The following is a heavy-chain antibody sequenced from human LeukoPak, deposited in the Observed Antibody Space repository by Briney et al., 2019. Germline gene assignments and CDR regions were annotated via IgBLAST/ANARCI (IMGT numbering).Heavy chain of an antibody. CDR2: IKQDGSEK. V-gene: IGHV3-7*01. Sequence: GGSLRLSCAASGFTLSNYWMSWVRQAPGKGLEWVANIKQDGSEKSYVDSVKGRFPISRDNARNSLYMQMNSLRAEDTAVYYCTRGRGWRKYYFDYWGQGTRVTVSS. J-gene: IGHJ4*02. CDR3: TRGRGWRKYYFDY. D-gene: IGHD2-15*01. CDR1: GFTLSNYW.